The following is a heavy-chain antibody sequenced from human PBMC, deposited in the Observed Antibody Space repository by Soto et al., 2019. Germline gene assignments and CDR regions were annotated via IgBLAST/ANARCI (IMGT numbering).Heavy chain of an antibody. CDR3: ARERSGPPFDP. J-gene: IGHJ5*02. Sequence: SETLSLTCTVSGGSISSYYWSWIRQPPGKGLEWIGYIYYSGSTNYNPSLKSRVTISVDTSKNQFSLKLSSVTAADTAVYYCARERSGPPFDPWGQGTLVTGS. CDR1: GGSISSYY. V-gene: IGHV4-59*01. D-gene: IGHD6-25*01. CDR2: IYYSGST.